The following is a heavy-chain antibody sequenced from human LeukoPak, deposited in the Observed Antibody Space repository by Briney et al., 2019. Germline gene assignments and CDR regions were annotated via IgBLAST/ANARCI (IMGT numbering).Heavy chain of an antibody. CDR1: GGSISSGGYY. Sequence: SETLSLTCTVSGGSISSGGYYWSWIRQHPGTGLEWIGYIYYSGSTYYNPSLKSRVTISVDTSKNQFSLKLSSVTAADTAVYYCARGSSVLLDPWGQGTLVTVSS. CDR3: ARGSSVLLDP. J-gene: IGHJ5*02. V-gene: IGHV4-31*03. CDR2: IYYSGST. D-gene: IGHD2-21*01.